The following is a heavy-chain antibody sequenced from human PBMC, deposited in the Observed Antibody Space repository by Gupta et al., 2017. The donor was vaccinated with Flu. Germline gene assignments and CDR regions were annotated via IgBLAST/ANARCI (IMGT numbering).Heavy chain of an antibody. D-gene: IGHD1-1*01. CDR1: GAPFSSYA. Sequence: QVQLVQAGRGGKTPGSAVTVPCEASGAPFSSYAVTWVRQAPGQGLEWMGGIIPIFGVQNYEPKFQDRVTITADKFERTAYMVLSSVRSVDSCMYCFARDDDDLDYGMDVWGQGTTVTVS. J-gene: IGHJ6*02. CDR2: IIPIFGVQ. CDR3: ARDDDDLDYGMDV. V-gene: IGHV1-69*17.